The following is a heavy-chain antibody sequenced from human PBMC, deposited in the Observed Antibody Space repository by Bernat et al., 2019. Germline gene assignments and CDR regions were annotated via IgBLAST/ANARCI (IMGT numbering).Heavy chain of an antibody. D-gene: IGHD6-13*01. CDR1: GFTFSTYA. J-gene: IGHJ4*02. CDR3: AKGLASSWPGSDC. V-gene: IGHV3-23*01. Sequence: EVQLLESGGGLVQPGGSLRLFCTASGFTFSTYAMTWVRQAPGKGLEWVSTITDRGGGPYYADSVKGRFTISRDNSKSTLYLQMNRLRAEDTALYYCAKGLASSWPGSDCWGQGTLVTVSS. CDR2: ITDRGGGP.